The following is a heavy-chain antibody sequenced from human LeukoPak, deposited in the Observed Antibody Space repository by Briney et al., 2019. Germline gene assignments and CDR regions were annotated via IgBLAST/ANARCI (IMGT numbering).Heavy chain of an antibody. CDR1: GFTFSSYG. D-gene: IGHD3-9*01. Sequence: GGSLRLSCAASGFTFSSYGMHWVRQAPGKGLEWVAVIGYDGSNKYYADSVKGRFTISRDNSKNTVYLQMNSLRGEDTAVYYCARTKYDILTGHKRYYLDYWGQGTLVTVSS. CDR3: ARTKYDILTGHKRYYLDY. J-gene: IGHJ4*01. V-gene: IGHV3-33*01. CDR2: IGYDGSNK.